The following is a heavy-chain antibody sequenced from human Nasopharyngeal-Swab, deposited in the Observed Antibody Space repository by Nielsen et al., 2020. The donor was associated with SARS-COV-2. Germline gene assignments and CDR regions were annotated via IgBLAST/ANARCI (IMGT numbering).Heavy chain of an antibody. CDR1: GFTFSSYG. D-gene: IGHD3-9*01. CDR3: TTTETTVTSPFPYYDILTGYYMADY. CDR2: IWYDGSNK. V-gene: IGHV3-33*01. J-gene: IGHJ4*02. Sequence: GESLKISCAASGFTFSSYGMHWVRQAPGKGLEWVAVIWYDGSNKYYSDSVKGRFTISRDNSKNTLYLQMNSLRAEDTAVYYCTTTETTVTSPFPYYDILTGYYMADYWGQGTLVTVSS.